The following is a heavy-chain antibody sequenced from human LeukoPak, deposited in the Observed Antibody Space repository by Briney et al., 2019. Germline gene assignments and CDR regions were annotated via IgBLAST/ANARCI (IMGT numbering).Heavy chain of an antibody. CDR1: GYIFTGYY. CDR2: MNPNSGNT. Sequence: ASVKVSCKASGYIFTGYYMHWVRQAPGQGLEWMGWMNPNSGNTGYAQKFQGRVTMTTDTSTSTAYMELRSLRSDDTAVYYCARDPNVVVAATKWGNWFDPWGQGTLVTVSS. D-gene: IGHD2-15*01. CDR3: ARDPNVVVAATKWGNWFDP. J-gene: IGHJ5*02. V-gene: IGHV1-2*02.